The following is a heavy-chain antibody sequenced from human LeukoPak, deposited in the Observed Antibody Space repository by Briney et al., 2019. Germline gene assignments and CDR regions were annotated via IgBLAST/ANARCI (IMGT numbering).Heavy chain of an antibody. J-gene: IGHJ4*02. Sequence: HPGGSLRLSCAASGFTFSSYAMSWVRQAPGKGLEWVSTISGSGGSTYYADSVKGRFTISRDNSKNTLYLQMNSLRAEDTAVYYCAPPSRPAYYYDSSGYYEGVYWGQGTLVTVSS. CDR3: APPSRPAYYYDSSGYYEGVY. D-gene: IGHD3-22*01. CDR1: GFTFSSYA. V-gene: IGHV3-23*01. CDR2: ISGSGGST.